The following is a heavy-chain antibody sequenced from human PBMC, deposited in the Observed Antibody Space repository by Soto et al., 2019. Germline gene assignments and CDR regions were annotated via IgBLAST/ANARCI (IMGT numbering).Heavy chain of an antibody. D-gene: IGHD3-10*01. V-gene: IGHV4-34*01. J-gene: IGHJ3*02. CDR3: ARGFGYDYGSGSYSPLAFDI. CDR2: INHSGST. CDR1: GGSFSGYY. Sequence: SETLSLTCAVYGGSFSGYYWSWIRQPPGKGLEWIGEINHSGSTNYNPSLKSRVTISVDTSKNQFSLKLSSVTAADTAVYYCARGFGYDYGSGSYSPLAFDIWGQGAMVTVSS.